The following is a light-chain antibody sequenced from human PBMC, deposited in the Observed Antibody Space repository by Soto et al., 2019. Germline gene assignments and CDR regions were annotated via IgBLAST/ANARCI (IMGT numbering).Light chain of an antibody. CDR3: QQSDSTPYT. CDR1: QDVSNQ. Sequence: EILMTQSPATLRVSPGDTVTLSCRASQDVSNQVAWYQQKPGQAPRLLIFGVSDRPTGVPDRFSGEGSATDFTLTIASLQPEDFSTYYCQQSDSTPYTFGQGTKVEI. J-gene: IGKJ2*01. V-gene: IGKV3-15*01. CDR2: GVS.